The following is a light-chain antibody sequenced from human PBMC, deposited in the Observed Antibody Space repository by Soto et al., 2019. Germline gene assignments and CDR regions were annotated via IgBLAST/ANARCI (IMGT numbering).Light chain of an antibody. V-gene: IGKV3-20*01. CDR1: QSVSNNY. J-gene: IGKJ1*01. CDR2: GAS. CDR3: QQYGSSGT. Sequence: EIELTQSPGTLSLSPGERATLSCRASQSVSNNYLAWYQQKPGQAPRLLFYGASNRAIGIPDRFSGSGSGTDFTLTISRLEPEDFAVYYCQQYGSSGTFGQGPKVDIK.